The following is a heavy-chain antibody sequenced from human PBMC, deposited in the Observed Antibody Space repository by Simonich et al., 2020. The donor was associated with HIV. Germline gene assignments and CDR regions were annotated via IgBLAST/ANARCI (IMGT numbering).Heavy chain of an antibody. CDR2: ISYDGSNK. V-gene: IGHV3-30*07. CDR3: ASGGSISSVWADDY. J-gene: IGHJ4*02. D-gene: IGHD3-16*01. CDR1: GFTFSSYA. Sequence: QVQLVESGGGGVQPGRSLRLFCAASGFTFSSYAMHWVRQAPGKGLEWVAVISYDGSNKNYADSVKGRFTISRDNSKNTLYLQMNSLRAEDTAVYYCASGGSISSVWADDYWGQGTLVTVSS.